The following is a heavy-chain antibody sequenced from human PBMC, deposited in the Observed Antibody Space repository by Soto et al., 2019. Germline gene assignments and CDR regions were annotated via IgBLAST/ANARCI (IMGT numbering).Heavy chain of an antibody. CDR3: AKDVGGPMFDC. CDR1: GFTFRNYA. J-gene: IGHJ4*02. Sequence: GGSLRLSCAASGFTFRNYAMSWVRQAPGKGLEWVSTISGGGENTRYADSVKDRFTISRDNSRNTLYLQMNSLKDEDTALYYCAKDVGGPMFDCWGQGALVTVSS. CDR2: ISGGGENT. D-gene: IGHD3-10*01. V-gene: IGHV3-23*01.